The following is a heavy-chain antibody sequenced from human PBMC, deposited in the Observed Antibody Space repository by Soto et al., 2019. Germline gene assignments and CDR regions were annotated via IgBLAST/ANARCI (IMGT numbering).Heavy chain of an antibody. V-gene: IGHV3-23*01. CDR2: ISGSGVST. CDR1: GFTFSSYA. J-gene: IGHJ6*03. Sequence: EVQLSESGGGLVQPGGSLRLSCVASGFTFSSYAMSWARQAPGKGLEWVSSISGSGVSTYYTDSVKGRFTISRDNSKNKLYLQMNSLRAEDAALYYCAKGGLYGSGSYNDYYYYMDVWGKGTTVTVSS. CDR3: AKGGLYGSGSYNDYYYYMDV. D-gene: IGHD3-10*01.